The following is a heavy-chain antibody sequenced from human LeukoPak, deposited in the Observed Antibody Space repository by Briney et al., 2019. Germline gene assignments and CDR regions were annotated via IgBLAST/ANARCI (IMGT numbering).Heavy chain of an antibody. CDR3: TSDGFLAPTQHYYYYYYMDV. CDR1: GFTFSGSA. V-gene: IGHV3-73*01. D-gene: IGHD3-3*01. CDR2: IRSKANSYAT. Sequence: GGSLRLSCAASGFTFSGSAMHWVRQASGKGLEWVGRIRSKANSYATAYAASVKGRFTISRDDSKNTAYLQMNSLKTEDTAVYYCTSDGFLAPTQHYYYYYYMDVWGKGTTVTVSS. J-gene: IGHJ6*03.